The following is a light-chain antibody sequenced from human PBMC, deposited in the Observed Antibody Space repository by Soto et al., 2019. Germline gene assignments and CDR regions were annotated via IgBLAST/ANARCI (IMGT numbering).Light chain of an antibody. V-gene: IGKV1-5*03. J-gene: IGKJ1*01. Sequence: DIQMTQSPSTLSASAGDRAPISCRASQSISSWLAWYQQKPGKAPKLLIYGASSLESGIPSRFSGSGSGTEFTLTISSLQPDDFATYYCQHYNSYSEAFGQGTKVDIK. CDR1: QSISSW. CDR2: GAS. CDR3: QHYNSYSEA.